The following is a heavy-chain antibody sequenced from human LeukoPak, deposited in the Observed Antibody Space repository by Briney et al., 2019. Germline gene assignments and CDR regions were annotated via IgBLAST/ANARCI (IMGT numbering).Heavy chain of an antibody. J-gene: IGHJ5*02. CDR3: ARHALMTHLDWFDP. CDR2: IYCSGST. V-gene: IGHV4-59*08. CDR1: GGSISSYY. Sequence: SETLSPTCTVSGGSISSYYWSWIRQPPGKGLEWIGYIYCSGSTNYNPSLKSRVTISVDTSKNQFSLKLSSVTAADTAVYYCARHALMTHLDWFDPWGQGTLVTVSS.